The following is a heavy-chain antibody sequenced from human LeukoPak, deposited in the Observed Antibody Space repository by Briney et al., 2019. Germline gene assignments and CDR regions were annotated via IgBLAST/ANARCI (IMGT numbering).Heavy chain of an antibody. J-gene: IGHJ4*02. CDR3: ARDLAPANYGDLEPLDS. V-gene: IGHV3-30-3*01. CDR2: ISYDGSNK. D-gene: IGHD4-17*01. CDR1: GFIFSSYV. Sequence: PGRSLRLSCAASGFIFSSYVMHWVRQAPGKGLERWAVISYDGSNKYYADSVMARFTISRDNSKNRLYLQMNSLRAEDTAVYYCARDLAPANYGDLEPLDSWGQGTLVTVSS.